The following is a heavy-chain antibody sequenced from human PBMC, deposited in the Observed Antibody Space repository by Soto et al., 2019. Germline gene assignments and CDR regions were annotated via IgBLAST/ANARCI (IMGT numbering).Heavy chain of an antibody. J-gene: IGHJ6*02. CDR1: GGSISSGDYY. Sequence: SETLSLTCTVSGGSISSGDYYWSWIRQPPGKGLEWIGYIYYSGSTYYNPSLKSRVTISVDTSKNQFSLKLSSVTAADTAVYYCARDRVKSMVRGVMISPPAYYYRMAVWGQGTTVTVSS. V-gene: IGHV4-30-4*01. CDR3: ARDRVKSMVRGVMISPPAYYYRMAV. D-gene: IGHD3-10*01. CDR2: IYYSGST.